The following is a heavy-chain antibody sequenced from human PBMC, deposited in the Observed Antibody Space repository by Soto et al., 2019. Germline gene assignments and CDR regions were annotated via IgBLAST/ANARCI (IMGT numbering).Heavy chain of an antibody. CDR3: ARVIGVASMDH. CDR2: IGAYNGNR. J-gene: IGHJ4*02. D-gene: IGHD5-12*01. Sequence: QVQLVQSGAEVKKSGASVKVSCKASGYNFRNYGITWLRQAPGQGLEWMGWIGAYNGNRKYLQKLQGRGTMTTDTATNTAYMELTSLKSDDTAVYYCARVIGVASMDHWGQGTQVTVSS. V-gene: IGHV1-18*01. CDR1: GYNFRNYG.